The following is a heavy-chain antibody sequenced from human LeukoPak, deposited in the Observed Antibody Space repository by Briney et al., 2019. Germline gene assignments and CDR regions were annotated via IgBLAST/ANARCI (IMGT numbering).Heavy chain of an antibody. V-gene: IGHV1-2*02. CDR2: INPNSGGT. J-gene: IGHJ6*03. Sequence: GASVKVSCKASGYTFTGYYMHWVRQAPGQGLEWMGWINPNSGGTNYAQKFQGRVTMTRDTSISTAYMELSRLRSDDTAVYYCASHSSSWHYYYYMDVWGKGTTVTISS. D-gene: IGHD6-13*01. CDR1: GYTFTGYY. CDR3: ASHSSSWHYYYYMDV.